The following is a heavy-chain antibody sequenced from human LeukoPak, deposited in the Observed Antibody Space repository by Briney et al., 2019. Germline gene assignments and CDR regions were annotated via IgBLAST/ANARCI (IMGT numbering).Heavy chain of an antibody. J-gene: IGHJ4*02. CDR3: TKDLMTGFSSGWYFGY. CDR1: GATLHSFA. Sequence: GGSLRLSCAASGATLHSFAMSWVRQAPGKGLEWLAVTSGTEDSTHYADSVRGRFIISTDSSKKSLYLQMNSLRAEDTAVYYCTKDLMTGFSSGWYFGYWGLGTLVTVSS. V-gene: IGHV3-23*01. CDR2: TSGTEDST. D-gene: IGHD6-19*01.